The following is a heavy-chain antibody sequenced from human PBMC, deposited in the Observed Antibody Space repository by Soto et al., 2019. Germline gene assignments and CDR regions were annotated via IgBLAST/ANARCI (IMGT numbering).Heavy chain of an antibody. V-gene: IGHV3-23*01. CDR3: AKVRNDYSNYGWFDP. CDR2: ISGSGGST. Sequence: GGSLRLSCAASGFTFSSYAMSWVRQAPGKGLEWVSAISGSGGSTYYADSVKGRFTISRDNSKNTLYLQMHSLRAEDTAVYYCAKVRNDYSNYGWFDPWGQGTLVTVSS. J-gene: IGHJ5*02. CDR1: GFTFSSYA. D-gene: IGHD4-4*01.